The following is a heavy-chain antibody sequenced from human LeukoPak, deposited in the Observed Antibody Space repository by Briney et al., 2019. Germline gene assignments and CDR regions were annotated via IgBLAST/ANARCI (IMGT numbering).Heavy chain of an antibody. V-gene: IGHV3-30*04. Sequence: GGSLRLSCAASGFTFSSYAMHWVRQAPGKGLEWVAVISYDGSNKYYADSVKGRFTISRDNSKNTLYLQMNSLRAEDTAVYYCARDGDSDAFDIRGQGTMVTVSS. J-gene: IGHJ3*02. CDR3: ARDGDSDAFDI. D-gene: IGHD4-17*01. CDR2: ISYDGSNK. CDR1: GFTFSSYA.